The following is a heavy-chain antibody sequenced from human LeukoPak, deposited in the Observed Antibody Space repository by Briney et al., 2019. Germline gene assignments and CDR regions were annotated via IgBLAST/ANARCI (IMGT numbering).Heavy chain of an antibody. Sequence: PGGSLRLSCAASGFTFSSYSMNWVRQAPGKGLEWVSSISSSSSYIYYADSVKGRFTISRDNAKNSLYLQMNSLRVEDTAVYYCARLGSFDFDLWGRGTLVTVSS. J-gene: IGHJ2*01. CDR2: ISSSSSYI. CDR3: ARLGSFDFDL. D-gene: IGHD1-26*01. V-gene: IGHV3-21*01. CDR1: GFTFSSYS.